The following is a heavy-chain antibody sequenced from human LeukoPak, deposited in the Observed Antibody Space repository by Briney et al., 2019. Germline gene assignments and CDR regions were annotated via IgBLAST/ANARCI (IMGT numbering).Heavy chain of an antibody. D-gene: IGHD3-22*01. V-gene: IGHV3-48*03. J-gene: IGHJ3*02. CDR1: GFTFSSYE. CDR2: ISSNGSTI. CDR3: ARGNVVIAFDI. Sequence: GGSLRLSCAASGFTFSSYEMNWVRQAPGKGLEWVSYISSNGSTIYYADSVKGRFTISRDNAKNSLYLQMNSLRAEDTALYYCARGNVVIAFDIWGQGAMVTVSS.